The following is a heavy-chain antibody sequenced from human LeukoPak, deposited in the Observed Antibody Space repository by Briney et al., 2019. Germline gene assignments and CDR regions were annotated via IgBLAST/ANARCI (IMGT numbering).Heavy chain of an antibody. V-gene: IGHV3-30*03. Sequence: HAGGSLRLSCAASGFTFSSYGMHWVRQAPGKGLEWVAVISYDGSNKYYADSVKGRFTISRDNSKNTLYLQMNSLRAEDTAVYYCARVQDCSSTSCYVYYYYGMDVWCQGTTVTVSS. D-gene: IGHD2-2*01. CDR2: ISYDGSNK. J-gene: IGHJ6*02. CDR1: GFTFSSYG. CDR3: ARVQDCSSTSCYVYYYYGMDV.